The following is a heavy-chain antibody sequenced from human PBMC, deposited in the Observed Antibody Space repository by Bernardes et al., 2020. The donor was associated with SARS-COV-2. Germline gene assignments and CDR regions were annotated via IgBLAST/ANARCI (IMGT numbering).Heavy chain of an antibody. V-gene: IGHV3-48*01. CDR2: ISSSSSTI. CDR1: GFTFSSYS. D-gene: IGHD6-13*01. CDR3: ARVRYSSSWYFDY. J-gene: IGHJ4*02. Sequence: GGSLSLSCAASGFTFSSYSMNWVRQAPGKGLEWVSYISSSSSTIYYADSVKGRFTISRDNAKNSLYLQMNSLRAEDTAVYYCARVRYSSSWYFDYWGQGTLVTVSS.